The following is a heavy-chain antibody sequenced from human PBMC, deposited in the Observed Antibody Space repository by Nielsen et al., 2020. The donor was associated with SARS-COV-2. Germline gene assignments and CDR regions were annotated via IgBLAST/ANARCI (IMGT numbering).Heavy chain of an antibody. Sequence: SLKISCAASGFTFDDYAMHWVRQAPGKGLEWVSGISWNSGSIGYADSVKGRFTISRDNAKNSLYLQMNSLRAEDTALYYCAKDMILRRWELPSNWGQGTLVTVSS. J-gene: IGHJ4*02. CDR3: AKDMILRRWELPSN. CDR2: ISWNSGSI. V-gene: IGHV3-9*01. CDR1: GFTFDDYA. D-gene: IGHD1-26*01.